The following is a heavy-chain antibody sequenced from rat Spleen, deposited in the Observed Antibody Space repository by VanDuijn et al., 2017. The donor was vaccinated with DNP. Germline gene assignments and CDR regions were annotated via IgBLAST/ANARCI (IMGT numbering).Heavy chain of an antibody. CDR3: VRWNSGHFDY. CDR1: GFTFSNYY. CDR2: ISTSGDSS. Sequence: EVQLVESGGGLVQPGRSLKLSCAASGFTFSNYYMAWVRQAPKKGLEWVTSISTSGDSSYYRDSVKGRFTVSRDNAKSTLYLQMNSLRSEDMATYYCVRWNSGHFDYWGQGVMVPVSS. J-gene: IGHJ2*01. D-gene: IGHD4-3*01. V-gene: IGHV5-25*01.